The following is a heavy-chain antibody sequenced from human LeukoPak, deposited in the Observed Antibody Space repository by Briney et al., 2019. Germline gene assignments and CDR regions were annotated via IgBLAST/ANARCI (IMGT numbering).Heavy chain of an antibody. CDR2: INHSGST. CDR3: AREYSSSSEYYFDY. Sequence: PSETLSLTCAVYGGSFSGYYWSWIRQPPGKGLEWIGEINHSGSTNYNPPLKSRVTISVDTSKNQFSLKLSSVTAADTAVYYCAREYSSSSEYYFDYWGQGTLVTVSS. J-gene: IGHJ4*02. V-gene: IGHV4-34*01. CDR1: GGSFSGYY. D-gene: IGHD6-6*01.